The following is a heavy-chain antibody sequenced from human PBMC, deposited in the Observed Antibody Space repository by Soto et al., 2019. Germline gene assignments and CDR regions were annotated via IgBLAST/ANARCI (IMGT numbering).Heavy chain of an antibody. V-gene: IGHV3-30-3*01. CDR2: ILYDGSNK. CDR3: ARDPLHTYYFDY. CDR1: GFTFSSYA. Sequence: QVQLVESGGGVVQPGRSLRLSCAASGFTFSSYAMHWVRQAPGKGLEWVALILYDGSNKYYADSVKGRFTISRDNSKNTLYLQMNSLRPEDTAVYYCARDPLHTYYFDYWGQGTLVTVSS. J-gene: IGHJ4*02.